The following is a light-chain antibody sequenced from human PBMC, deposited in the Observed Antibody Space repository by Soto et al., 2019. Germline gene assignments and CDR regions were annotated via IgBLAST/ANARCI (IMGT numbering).Light chain of an antibody. Sequence: EIVLTQSPASLSLSPGERATLSCRASQSVSSYLAWYQQKPGQAPRLLIYDASNRATGIPAWFCGSGSGTDFTLIISSLQPEDFAVYYCQQRSNWPRLTFGGGTKVEIK. CDR3: QQRSNWPRLT. V-gene: IGKV3-11*01. J-gene: IGKJ4*01. CDR2: DAS. CDR1: QSVSSY.